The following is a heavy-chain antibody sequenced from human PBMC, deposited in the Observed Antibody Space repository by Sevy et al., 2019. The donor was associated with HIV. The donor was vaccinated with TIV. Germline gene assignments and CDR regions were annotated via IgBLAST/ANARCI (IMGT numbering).Heavy chain of an antibody. Sequence: GGSLRLSCAASGFTVNSNYMTWVRQAPGKGLEGVSVIHSDDTTYHADSVKDRFTISGDNFNNTLYLHMSSLRAEDTAVYYCARGKSGYGYALNYWGQGTLVTVSS. J-gene: IGHJ4*02. D-gene: IGHD5-18*01. CDR2: IHSDDTT. CDR3: ARGKSGYGYALNY. CDR1: GFTVNSNY. V-gene: IGHV3-66*01.